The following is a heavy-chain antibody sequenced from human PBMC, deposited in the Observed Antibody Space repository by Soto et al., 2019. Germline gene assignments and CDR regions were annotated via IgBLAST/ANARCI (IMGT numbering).Heavy chain of an antibody. V-gene: IGHV3-23*01. D-gene: IGHD5-18*01. J-gene: IGHJ6*03. Sequence: EVQLLESGGGLVQPGGSLRLSCAASGFTFSSYAMSWVRQAPGKGLEWVSAISGSGGSTYYADSVKGRFTISRDNSKNTLYLQMNSLRAEDTAVYYCAKDLGGYSYGRTYYYYYMDVWGKGTTVTVSS. CDR1: GFTFSSYA. CDR3: AKDLGGYSYGRTYYYYYMDV. CDR2: ISGSGGST.